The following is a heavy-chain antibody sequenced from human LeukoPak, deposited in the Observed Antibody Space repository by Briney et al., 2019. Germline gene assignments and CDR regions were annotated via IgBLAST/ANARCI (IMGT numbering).Heavy chain of an antibody. CDR3: ARVEAYYYDSSGWGNLDY. Sequence: ASVKVSCKASGYTFTGYYMHWVRQAPGQGLEWMGRINPNSGGTNYAQKFQGRVTMTRDTSISTAYMELSRRRSDDTAVYYCARVEAYYYDSSGWGNLDYWGQGTLVTVSS. CDR1: GYTFTGYY. D-gene: IGHD3-22*01. J-gene: IGHJ4*02. V-gene: IGHV1-2*06. CDR2: INPNSGGT.